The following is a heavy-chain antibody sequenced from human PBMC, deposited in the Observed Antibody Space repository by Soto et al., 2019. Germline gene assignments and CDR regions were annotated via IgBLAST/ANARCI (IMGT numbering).Heavy chain of an antibody. Sequence: GGSLRLSCAASGFTFSSYAMHWVRQAPGKGLEWVAVISYDGSNKYYADSVKGRFTISRDNSKNTLYLQMNSLRAEDTAVYYCARGASYYDFSSGYYYYYRMDVWGQGTTVTVSS. CDR1: GFTFSSYA. D-gene: IGHD3-3*01. J-gene: IGHJ6*02. CDR3: ARGASYYDFSSGYYYYYRMDV. CDR2: ISYDGSNK. V-gene: IGHV3-30-3*01.